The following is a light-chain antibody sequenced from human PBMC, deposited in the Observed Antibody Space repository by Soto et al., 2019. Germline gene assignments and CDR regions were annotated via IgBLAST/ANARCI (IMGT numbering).Light chain of an antibody. V-gene: IGKV1-5*01. CDR3: QQYNSYSPILT. J-gene: IGKJ4*01. CDR2: DAS. CDR1: QSISSW. Sequence: DIQMTQSPSTLSASLGDSVTITCRASQSISSWLAWYQQKPGKAPKLLIYDASSLESGVPSRSSGSGSGTEFTLTISSLQPDDFATYYCQQYNSYSPILTCGGGTKVDIK.